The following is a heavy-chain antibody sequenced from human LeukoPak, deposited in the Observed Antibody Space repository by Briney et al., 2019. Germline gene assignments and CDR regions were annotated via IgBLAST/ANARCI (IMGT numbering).Heavy chain of an antibody. CDR2: VTGSGRRR. CDR3: ARVAYSDFWSGYYVDS. J-gene: IGHJ5*01. D-gene: IGHD3-3*01. V-gene: IGHV3-23*01. Sequence: PGGSLRVSCAASEFTFSSYAMSWVRQAQRKGLDWVSCVTGSGRRRYYADSVKGRFTISRDNSKNTVYLQMNSLRVEDTAVYYCARVAYSDFWSGYYVDSWGQGILVTVSS. CDR1: EFTFSSYA.